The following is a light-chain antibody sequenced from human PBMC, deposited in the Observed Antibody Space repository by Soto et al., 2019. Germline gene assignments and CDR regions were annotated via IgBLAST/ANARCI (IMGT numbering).Light chain of an antibody. CDR3: QQYGSSIT. J-gene: IGKJ5*01. V-gene: IGKV3-20*01. CDR1: QSVSSSY. Sequence: EIVLTQSRGTLSLSPGERATLSCRASQSVSSSYLAWYQQKPGQAPRLLIYGASSRATGIPDRFSGSGSGTDFTLTISRLEPEAFAVYYCQQYGSSITFGQGTRLEIK. CDR2: GAS.